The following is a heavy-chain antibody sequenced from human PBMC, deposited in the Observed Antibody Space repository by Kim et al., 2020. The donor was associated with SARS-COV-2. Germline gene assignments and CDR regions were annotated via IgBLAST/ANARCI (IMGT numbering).Heavy chain of an antibody. V-gene: IGHV4-31*03. J-gene: IGHJ5*02. Sequence: SETLSLTCTVSGGSISSGGYYWSWIRQHPGKGLEWIGYIYYSGSTYYNPSLKSRVTISVDTSKNQFSLKLSSVTAADTAVYYCARALRWLQFREGRGGWFDPWGQGTLVTVSS. CDR1: GGSISSGGYY. CDR3: ARALRWLQFREGRGGWFDP. D-gene: IGHD5-12*01. CDR2: IYYSGST.